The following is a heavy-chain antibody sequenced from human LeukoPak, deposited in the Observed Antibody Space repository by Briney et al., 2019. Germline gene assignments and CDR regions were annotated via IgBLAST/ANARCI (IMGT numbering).Heavy chain of an antibody. D-gene: IGHD4-17*01. J-gene: IGHJ1*01. V-gene: IGHV3-7*03. CDR3: AKEIYGDSTGARFQH. Sequence: GGSLRLSCAASGFTFSDYWMTWVRQSPGKGLEWVANINQDGSQKDYMNSLRGRFTISRDNAKNSVFLQMNSLRVEDTAVYYCAKEIYGDSTGARFQHWGQGTLLTVSS. CDR2: INQDGSQK. CDR1: GFTFSDYW.